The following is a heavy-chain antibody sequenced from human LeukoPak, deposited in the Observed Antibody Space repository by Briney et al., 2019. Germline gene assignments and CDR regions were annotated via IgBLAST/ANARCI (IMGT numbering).Heavy chain of an antibody. J-gene: IGHJ4*02. Sequence: GSLSLSCSASGFTFSSYAMHWVRQAPGKGLEYVSLISSNGGSTYYADSVKGRFTISRDNSKNTLYLEMSSLRVEDTAVYYCVKGLPGYGGHLDYWGQGTLVTVSS. CDR1: GFTFSSYA. CDR2: ISSNGGST. V-gene: IGHV3-64D*06. D-gene: IGHD6-13*01. CDR3: VKGLPGYGGHLDY.